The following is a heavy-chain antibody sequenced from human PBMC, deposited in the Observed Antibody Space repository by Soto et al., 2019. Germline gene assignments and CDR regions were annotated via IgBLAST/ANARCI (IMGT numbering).Heavy chain of an antibody. CDR3: ARGGGYDSFDY. J-gene: IGHJ4*02. Sequence: SETLSLTCAVSGGSISSSNWWSWVRQPPGKGLEWIGDISHLGSTNYHPSLKSRLTMSIDRTRNQFSLKLSSVTAADMAVYYCARGGGYDSFDYWGQGVLVTVSS. CDR2: ISHLGST. CDR1: GGSISSSNW. V-gene: IGHV4-4*02. D-gene: IGHD5-12*01.